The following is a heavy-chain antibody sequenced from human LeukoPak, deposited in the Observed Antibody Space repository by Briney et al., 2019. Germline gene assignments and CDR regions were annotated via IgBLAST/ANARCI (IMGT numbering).Heavy chain of an antibody. CDR2: IFYSGST. D-gene: IGHD3-22*01. Sequence: SETLSLTCTVSSGSISTSNYYWGWVRQPPGKALEWIGNIFYSGSTYYSPSLKSRVTISLDTSRNQFSLKLTSVTAADSAVYYCARLKYYYDSSGSRAEYFQHWGQGTLVTASS. V-gene: IGHV4-39*07. CDR1: SGSISTSNYY. CDR3: ARLKYYYDSSGSRAEYFQH. J-gene: IGHJ1*01.